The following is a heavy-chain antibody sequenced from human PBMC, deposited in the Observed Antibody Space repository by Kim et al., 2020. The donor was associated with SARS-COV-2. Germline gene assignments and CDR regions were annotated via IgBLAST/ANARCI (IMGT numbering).Heavy chain of an antibody. CDR1: GYSFTSYW. V-gene: IGHV5-10-1*01. Sequence: GESLKISCKGSGYSFTSYWISWVRQMPGKGLEWMGRIDPSDSYTNYSPSFQGHVTISADKSISTAYLQWSSLKASDTAMYYCARLVIAPSHMVRGVRLPWFDPWGQGTLVTVSS. D-gene: IGHD3-10*01. J-gene: IGHJ5*02. CDR2: IDPSDSYT. CDR3: ARLVIAPSHMVRGVRLPWFDP.